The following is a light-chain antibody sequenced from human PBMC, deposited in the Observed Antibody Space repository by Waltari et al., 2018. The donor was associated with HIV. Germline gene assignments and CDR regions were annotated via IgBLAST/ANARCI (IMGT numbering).Light chain of an antibody. V-gene: IGLV1-47*01. Sequence: QSVLTQPPSASGTPGQRVTISCSGSSSNIGSNYVYWYQQLPGTAPKLLSYRNNQRPSGVPDRCSGSKSGTSASLAISGLRSEEEADYYCAAWDDSLSGRVFGGGTKLTVL. CDR2: RNN. J-gene: IGLJ3*02. CDR3: AAWDDSLSGRV. CDR1: SSNIGSNY.